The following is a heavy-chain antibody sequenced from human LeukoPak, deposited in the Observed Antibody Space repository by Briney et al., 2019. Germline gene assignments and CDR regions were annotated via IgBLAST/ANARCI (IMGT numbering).Heavy chain of an antibody. CDR1: GFTFSSYG. Sequence: GGSLRLSCAASGFTFSSYGMHGVRQAPGKGLEWVAVISYDGSNKYYADSVKGRFTISRDNSKNTLYLQMNSLRAEDTAVYYCAKDEHWVPGYYFYYWGQRTPVTASS. J-gene: IGHJ4*02. V-gene: IGHV3-30*18. D-gene: IGHD3-3*02. CDR3: AKDEHWVPGYYFYY. CDR2: ISYDGSNK.